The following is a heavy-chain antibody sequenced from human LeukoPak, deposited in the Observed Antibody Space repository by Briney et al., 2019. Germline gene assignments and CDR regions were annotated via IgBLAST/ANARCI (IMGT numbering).Heavy chain of an antibody. CDR2: VSGSGGNT. J-gene: IGHJ4*02. V-gene: IGHV3-23*01. CDR3: AKSLAVPGSPDY. Sequence: GGSLRLSCAASGFTFTNSAMTWVRQAPGKGLEWVSTVSGSGGNTYYADSVKGRFTISRDNSENTLYLQMNSLRAQDTAVYYCAKSLAVPGSPDYWGQGTLVTASS. D-gene: IGHD6-19*01. CDR1: GFTFTNSA.